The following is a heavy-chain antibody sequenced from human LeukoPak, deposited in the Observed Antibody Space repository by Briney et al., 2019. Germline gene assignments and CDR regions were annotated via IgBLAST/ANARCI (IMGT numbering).Heavy chain of an antibody. D-gene: IGHD1-26*01. CDR2: IYPGDSDT. V-gene: IGHV5-51*01. J-gene: IGHJ3*02. CDR3: ARRGGATTHVAYAFDI. Sequence: GESLKISCKGSGYSFTSYWIGWVRQMPGKGLEWMGIIYPGDSDTRYSPSFQGQVTISADKSISTAYLQWSSLKASDTAMYYCARRGGATTHVAYAFDIWGQGTMVTVSS. CDR1: GYSFTSYW.